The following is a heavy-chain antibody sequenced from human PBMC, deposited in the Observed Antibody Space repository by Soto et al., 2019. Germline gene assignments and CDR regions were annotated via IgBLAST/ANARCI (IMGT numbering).Heavy chain of an antibody. Sequence: QVQLQESGPGLVKPSETLSLTCTVSGGSISSYYWTWIRQPPGKGLEWVGYVYYSGTTYYNPSLQSRVNISVDTSKNQFSLKVKSVTAADTAIYYCARAGSTWRYFFDYWGQGSLVTVSS. D-gene: IGHD6-13*01. J-gene: IGHJ4*02. CDR1: GGSISSYY. V-gene: IGHV4-59*01. CDR2: VYYSGTT. CDR3: ARAGSTWRYFFDY.